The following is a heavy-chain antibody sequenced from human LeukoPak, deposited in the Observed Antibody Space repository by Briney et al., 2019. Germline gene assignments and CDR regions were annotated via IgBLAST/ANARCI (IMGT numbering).Heavy chain of an antibody. CDR3: ARVTGYMTEDFFDY. Sequence: SETLSLTCTVSGGSISSYYWSWIRQPPGKGLEWIGYIYYSGSTDYNPSLKRRVTISVDTSRNQFSLRLSSVTAADTAVYCCARVTGYMTEDFFDYWGQGTLVTVSS. CDR2: IYYSGST. CDR1: GGSISSYY. D-gene: IGHD6-13*01. V-gene: IGHV4-59*01. J-gene: IGHJ4*02.